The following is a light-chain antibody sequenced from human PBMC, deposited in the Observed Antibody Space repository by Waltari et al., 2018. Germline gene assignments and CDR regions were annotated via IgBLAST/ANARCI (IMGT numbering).Light chain of an antibody. CDR2: DDN. V-gene: IGLV2-23*01. J-gene: IGLJ3*02. CDR3: CSYAGSYTWV. CDR1: SSYVGNYNL. Sequence: QSALTQPASVSGSPGQSITIPCPGTSSYVGNYNLVPWYQQYPGKAPKVMIYDDNRRPSGVSDRFSGSKSGNTASLTISGVQAEDEADYYCCSYAGSYTWVFGGGTKLTVL.